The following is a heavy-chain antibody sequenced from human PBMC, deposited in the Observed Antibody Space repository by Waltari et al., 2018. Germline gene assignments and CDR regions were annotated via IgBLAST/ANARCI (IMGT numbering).Heavy chain of an antibody. J-gene: IGHJ4*02. CDR1: GYTFTGSY. CDR3: ARDLYDSRVPGDYFDY. V-gene: IGHV1-2*02. Sequence: QVHLVQSGAEVRKPGATVKVSCKGSGYTFTGSYIQWLRQAPGQGLEWMGWLDPNTGGTKLAQKFQGRVTMTRDTSINTVYMELRSLGSDDTAVYYCARDLYDSRVPGDYFDYWGQGTLVTVSS. CDR2: LDPNTGGT. D-gene: IGHD3-16*01.